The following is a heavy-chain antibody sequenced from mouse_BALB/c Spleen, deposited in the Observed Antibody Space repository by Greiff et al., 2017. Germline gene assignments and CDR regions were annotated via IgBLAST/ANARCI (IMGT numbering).Heavy chain of an antibody. CDR2: ILPGSGST. J-gene: IGHJ3*01. V-gene: IGHV1-9*01. Sequence: QVQLKQSGAELMKPGASVKISCKATGYTFSSYWIEWVKQRPGHGLEWIGEILPGSGSTNYNEKFKGKATFTADTSSNTAYMQLSSLTSEDSAVYYCAPHPAFAYWGQGTLVTVSA. CDR3: APHPAFAY. D-gene: IGHD6-1*01. CDR1: GYTFSSYW.